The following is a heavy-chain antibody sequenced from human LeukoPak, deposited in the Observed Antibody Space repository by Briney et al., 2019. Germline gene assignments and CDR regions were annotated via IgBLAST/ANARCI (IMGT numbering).Heavy chain of an antibody. D-gene: IGHD2-2*01. CDR3: ARGRPGGELPAASSKYYFDC. CDR2: IYYSGST. J-gene: IGHJ4*02. CDR1: GGSISSGGYY. V-gene: IGHV4-31*03. Sequence: SETLSLTCSVSGGSISSGGYYWSWIRQHPGKGLEWIGYIYYSGSTYYNPSLKSRVTISVDTSKNQFSLKLNSVTAADTAVYYCARGRPGGELPAASSKYYFDCWGQGTLVTVSS.